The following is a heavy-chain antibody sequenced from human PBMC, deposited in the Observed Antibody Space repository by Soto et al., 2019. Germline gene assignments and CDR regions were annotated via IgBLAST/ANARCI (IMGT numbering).Heavy chain of an antibody. CDR1: GFTFSHAW. V-gene: IGHV3-15*01. CDR3: CVIKRRDQYSTSGYWFDP. CDR2: IKSKADGETK. Sequence: EMHLVDSGGGLVKPGGSLRLSCAASGFTFSHAWMSWVRQAPGKGLEWVGRIKSKADGETKDYGAPVRGRFNISRDDSQDILYLHMNSLRIEDTAVYYCCVIKRRDQYSTSGYWFDPWGPGTLVTVSS. J-gene: IGHJ5*02. D-gene: IGHD4-4*01.